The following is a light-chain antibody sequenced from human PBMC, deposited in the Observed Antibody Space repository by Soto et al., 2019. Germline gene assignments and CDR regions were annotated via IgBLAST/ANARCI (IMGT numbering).Light chain of an antibody. CDR3: SSSTDTSIL. J-gene: IGLJ2*01. Sequence: QSVLTQAASVSGSPGQSITISCTGASSDFGDHKSVSWYQHHPGKAPKLIIYEVNYRPSGVSSRFSESRSGNTASLTISGLQAEDEAHYYCSSSTDTSILFGGGTKVTVL. V-gene: IGLV2-14*01. CDR2: EVN. CDR1: SSDFGDHKS.